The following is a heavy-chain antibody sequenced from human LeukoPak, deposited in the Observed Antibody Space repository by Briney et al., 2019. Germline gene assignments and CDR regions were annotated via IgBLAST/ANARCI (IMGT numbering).Heavy chain of an antibody. CDR2: INPGGGST. CDR1: GYTFTSYY. Sequence: ASVKVSCKASGYTFTSYYMHWVRQAPGQGLEWMGIINPGGGSTSYAQKFQGRVTMTTDTSTSTSYMELRSLRSDDTAVYYCARAVSRSLYGDFDFWGQGTLVTVSS. D-gene: IGHD1-26*01. V-gene: IGHV1-46*01. J-gene: IGHJ4*02. CDR3: ARAVSRSLYGDFDF.